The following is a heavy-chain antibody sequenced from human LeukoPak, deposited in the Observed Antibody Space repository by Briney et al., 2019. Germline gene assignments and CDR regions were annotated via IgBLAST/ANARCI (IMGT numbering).Heavy chain of an antibody. CDR1: GYSISSGYH. V-gene: IGHV4-38-2*02. CDR2: IYQSGTP. CDR3: ARALPNWGYLAFDI. J-gene: IGHJ3*02. D-gene: IGHD7-27*01. Sequence: SETLSLTCSVSGYSISSGYHWGWIRQAPEKGLEWIASIYQSGTPYANPSLKNRVTLSVDTSKNQFSLKLSSVTAADTAVYYCARALPNWGYLAFDIWGQGTMVTVSS.